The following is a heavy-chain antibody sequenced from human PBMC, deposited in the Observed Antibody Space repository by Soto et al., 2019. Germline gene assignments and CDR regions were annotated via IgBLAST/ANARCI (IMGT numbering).Heavy chain of an antibody. J-gene: IGHJ4*02. CDR2: IYYSGST. Sequence: QVQLQESGPGLVKPSETLSLTCTVSGGSISSYYWSWIRQPPGKGLEWIGYIYYSGSTNYNPSLKRRVTISVDTSKNQFSLKLSSVTAADTAVYYCARVGYYGMEVYFDYWGQGTLVTVSS. CDR1: GGSISSYY. V-gene: IGHV4-59*01. D-gene: IGHD3-10*01. CDR3: ARVGYYGMEVYFDY.